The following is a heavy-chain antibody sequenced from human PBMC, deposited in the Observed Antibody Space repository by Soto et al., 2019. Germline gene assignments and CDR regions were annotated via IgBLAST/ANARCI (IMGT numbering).Heavy chain of an antibody. D-gene: IGHD2-15*01. CDR3: ARSPYCSGGSCYSDY. J-gene: IGHJ4*02. CDR2: IYYSGST. CDR1: GGSISSGGYY. V-gene: IGHV4-31*03. Sequence: KASETLSLTCTVSGGSISSGGYYWSWIRQHPGKGLEWIGYIYYSGSTYYNPSLKSRVTISVDTSKNQFSLKLSSVTAADTAVYYCARSPYCSGGSCYSDYWGQGTLVTVSS.